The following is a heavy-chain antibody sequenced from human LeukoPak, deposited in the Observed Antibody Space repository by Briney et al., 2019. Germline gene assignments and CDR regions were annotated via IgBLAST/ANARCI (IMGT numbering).Heavy chain of an antibody. CDR2: INPNSGGT. Sequence: ASVKVSCKASGYTFTGYYMHWVRQAPGQGLEWMGRINPNSGGTNYAQKFQGRVTMTRDTSISTAYMELSRLRSDDTAVYYCARASLMVGARDYYYGMDVWGQGTTVTVSS. V-gene: IGHV1-2*06. D-gene: IGHD1-26*01. CDR3: ARASLMVGARDYYYGMDV. CDR1: GYTFTGYY. J-gene: IGHJ6*02.